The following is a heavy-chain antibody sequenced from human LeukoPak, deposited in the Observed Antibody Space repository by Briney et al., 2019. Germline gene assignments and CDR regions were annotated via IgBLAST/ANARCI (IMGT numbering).Heavy chain of an antibody. D-gene: IGHD5-12*01. Sequence: GGSLRLSCAASGFTFSSYGMHWVRQAPGKGLEWVAFIRYDGSNKYYADSVKGRFTISRDNSKNTLYLQMNSLRPEDTAVYYCARDPYRVDITRIDYWGQGTLVTVSS. CDR1: GFTFSSYG. CDR3: ARDPYRVDITRIDY. J-gene: IGHJ4*02. V-gene: IGHV3-30*02. CDR2: IRYDGSNK.